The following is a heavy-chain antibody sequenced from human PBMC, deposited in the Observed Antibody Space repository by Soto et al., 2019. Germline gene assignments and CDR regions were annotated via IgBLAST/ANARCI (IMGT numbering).Heavy chain of an antibody. CDR2: ISGSGGRT. CDR3: AKTLLSTSWYGLHDY. D-gene: IGHD6-13*01. V-gene: IGHV3-23*01. CDR1: EFTFRSYA. J-gene: IGHJ4*02. Sequence: GGSLRLSCAASEFTFRSYAMSWVRQAPGKGLEWVSTISGSGGRTYYADSVKGRFTISRDNSRNTLHLQMNSLRVEDTALYYCAKTLLSTSWYGLHDYVSQGTLVTVSS.